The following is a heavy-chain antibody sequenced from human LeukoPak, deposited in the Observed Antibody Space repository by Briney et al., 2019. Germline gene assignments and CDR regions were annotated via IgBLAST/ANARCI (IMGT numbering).Heavy chain of an antibody. J-gene: IGHJ4*02. V-gene: IGHV3-21*04. D-gene: IGHD6-13*01. Sequence: PGGSLRLSCAASGFTFSNYNMNWVRQAPGKGLEWVSSISTSRSYIYYADSVKGRFTISRDNSKNTLYLQMNSLRAEDTAVYYCAKNFFAGGGIFDYWGQGTLVTVSS. CDR2: ISTSRSYI. CDR1: GFTFSNYN. CDR3: AKNFFAGGGIFDY.